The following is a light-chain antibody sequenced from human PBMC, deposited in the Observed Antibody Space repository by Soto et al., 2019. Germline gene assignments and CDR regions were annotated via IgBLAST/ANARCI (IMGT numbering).Light chain of an antibody. CDR2: DDS. CDR3: QSYDSSLSGFYV. Sequence: QPVLTRPPSGSGAPRRRVTISCTGGRSNIGAAYGVHWYQHLPGTAPKLLIYDDSNRPSGVPDRFSGSKSGTSASLDITGLQAEDEADYYCQSYDSSLSGFYVFGTGTKVTVL. CDR1: RSNIGAAYG. J-gene: IGLJ1*01. V-gene: IGLV1-40*01.